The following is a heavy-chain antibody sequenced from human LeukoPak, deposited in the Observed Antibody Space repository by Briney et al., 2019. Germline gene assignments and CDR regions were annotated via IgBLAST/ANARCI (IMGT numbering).Heavy chain of an antibody. Sequence: DSVKVSCKASGYTFTGYYMHWVRQAPGQGLEWMGWINPNSGGTNYAQKFQGRVTMTRDTSISTAYMELSRLRSDDTAVYYCARVGVGVLWFGELLPYGWFDPWGQGTLVTVSS. J-gene: IGHJ5*02. V-gene: IGHV1-2*02. D-gene: IGHD3-10*01. CDR1: GYTFTGYY. CDR3: ARVGVGVLWFGELLPYGWFDP. CDR2: INPNSGGT.